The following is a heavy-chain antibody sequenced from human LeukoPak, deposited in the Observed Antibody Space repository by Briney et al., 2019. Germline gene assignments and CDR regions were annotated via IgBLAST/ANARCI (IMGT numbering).Heavy chain of an antibody. CDR3: AGLVGRYSSGLYYYYFDY. V-gene: IGHV4-4*02. CDR1: GDSINSPDL. CDR2: MYLSGTT. Sequence: SETLSLTCTVSGDSINSPDLWSWVRQPPGKGLEWIGEMYLSGTTHSNPSVKSRVTISIDKSKNQFFLNLSSVTAADTAVYYCAGLVGRYSSGLYYYYFDYWGQGTLVTVSS. D-gene: IGHD3-22*01. J-gene: IGHJ4*02.